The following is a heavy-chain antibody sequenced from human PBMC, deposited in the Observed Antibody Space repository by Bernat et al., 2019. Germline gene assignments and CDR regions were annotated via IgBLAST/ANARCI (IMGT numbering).Heavy chain of an antibody. D-gene: IGHD3-10*01. CDR2: INAGNGNT. CDR1: GYTFTSYA. Sequence: QVQLVQSGAEVKKPGASVKVSCKASGYTFTSYAMHWVRQAPGQRLEWMGWINAGNGNTKYSQKFQGRVTITRDTSASTAYMELSSLRSEDTAVYYCARADSMFHGVIYSGAEDMQHWGQGTLVTVSS. V-gene: IGHV1-3*01. CDR3: ARADSMFHGVIYSGAEDMQH. J-gene: IGHJ1*01.